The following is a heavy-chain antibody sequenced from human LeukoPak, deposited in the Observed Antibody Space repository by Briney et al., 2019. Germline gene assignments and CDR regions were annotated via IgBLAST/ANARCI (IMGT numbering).Heavy chain of an antibody. J-gene: IGHJ6*03. CDR3: ATPNDCSSTSCYFDMDV. CDR2: IIPIFGTA. V-gene: IGHV1-69*05. Sequence: SVKVSCKASGGTFSSYAISWVRQAPGQGLEWMGGIIPIFGTANYAQKFQGRVTITTDESTSTVYMELSSVRSEDTAVYYCATPNDCSSTSCYFDMDVWGKGTTVTVSS. CDR1: GGTFSSYA. D-gene: IGHD2-2*01.